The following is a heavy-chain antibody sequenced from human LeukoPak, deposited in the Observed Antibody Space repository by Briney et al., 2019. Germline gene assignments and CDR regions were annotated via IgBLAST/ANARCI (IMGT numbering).Heavy chain of an antibody. Sequence: SETLSLTCTISGGSISSYYWSWIREPPGKGLEWIGYIYYSGSTNYNPSLKSRVTISVDTSKNQFSLKLSSVTAADTAVYYCARDQKYYDFWSGYRWFDPWGQGTLVTVSS. D-gene: IGHD3-3*01. CDR3: ARDQKYYDFWSGYRWFDP. J-gene: IGHJ5*02. CDR1: GGSISSYY. CDR2: IYYSGST. V-gene: IGHV4-59*01.